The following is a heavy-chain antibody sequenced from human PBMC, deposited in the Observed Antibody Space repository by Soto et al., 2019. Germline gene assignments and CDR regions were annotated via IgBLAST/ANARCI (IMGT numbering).Heavy chain of an antibody. Sequence: SETMSLTCTVSGGYISSGGYYCSWKKKHPGKGLEWIGYIYYSGSTYYNPSLKSRVTISVDTSKNQFSLKLSSVTAADTAVYYCARVEYSYGYPQYYFDYWGQGTLVTVSS. V-gene: IGHV4-31*03. CDR2: IYYSGST. CDR1: GGYISSGGYY. D-gene: IGHD5-18*01. CDR3: ARVEYSYGYPQYYFDY. J-gene: IGHJ4*02.